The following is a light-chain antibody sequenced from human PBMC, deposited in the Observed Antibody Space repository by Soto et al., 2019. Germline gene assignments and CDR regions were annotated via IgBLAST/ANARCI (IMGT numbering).Light chain of an antibody. Sequence: QSALTQPASASGSPGQSITLSCTGTSSDIGNYDYVSWYQQHPGKAPKLMIYEVSNRPSGVSNRFSGSKSGNTASLTISGLQAEDEADYYCSSYTSSSTYVVFGGGTKVTVL. CDR2: EVS. V-gene: IGLV2-14*01. CDR3: SSYTSSSTYVV. J-gene: IGLJ2*01. CDR1: SSDIGNYDY.